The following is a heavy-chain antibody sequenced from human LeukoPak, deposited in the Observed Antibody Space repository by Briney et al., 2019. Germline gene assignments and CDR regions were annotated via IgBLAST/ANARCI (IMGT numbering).Heavy chain of an antibody. D-gene: IGHD3-22*01. CDR2: FGTRSTYI. V-gene: IGHV3-21*01. CDR1: GFTFSGYS. CDR3: AREVSEGFDF. Sequence: GGSLRLSWTASGFTFSGYSMNWIRQAPGKVLEWVSSFGTRSTYIYHAGSVKGRFAISRDNAKNSLYLQMNSLRAEDTAVYYCAREVSEGFDFWGQGTLVTVSS. J-gene: IGHJ4*02.